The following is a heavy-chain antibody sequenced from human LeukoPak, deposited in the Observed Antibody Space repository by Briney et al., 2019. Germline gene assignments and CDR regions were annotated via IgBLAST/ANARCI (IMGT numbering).Heavy chain of an antibody. D-gene: IGHD6-13*01. CDR1: GFTFSSHA. Sequence: GGSLRLSCAASGFTFSSHAMNWVRQPPGKGLDWVSSIDKSGDGSFYADSVKGRFTVSRDNSKNTLYLQMNSLRREDTAVYYCAKPSHSSSWYYYYGMDVWGQGTTVTVSS. V-gene: IGHV3-23*01. J-gene: IGHJ6*02. CDR3: AKPSHSSSWYYYYGMDV. CDR2: IDKSGDGS.